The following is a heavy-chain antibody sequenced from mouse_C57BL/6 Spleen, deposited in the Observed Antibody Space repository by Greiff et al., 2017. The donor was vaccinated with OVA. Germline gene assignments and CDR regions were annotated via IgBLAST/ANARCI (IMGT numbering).Heavy chain of an antibody. Sequence: QVQLQQSGPELVKPGASVKLSCKASGYTFTSYDINWVKQRPGQGLEWIGWIYPRDGSTKYNEKFKSKATLTVDTSSSTAYMELHSLTSEDSAVYVCARFLTTVVATPYAMDYWGQGTSVTVSS. J-gene: IGHJ4*01. D-gene: IGHD1-1*01. V-gene: IGHV1-85*01. CDR3: ARFLTTVVATPYAMDY. CDR2: IYPRDGST. CDR1: GYTFTSYD.